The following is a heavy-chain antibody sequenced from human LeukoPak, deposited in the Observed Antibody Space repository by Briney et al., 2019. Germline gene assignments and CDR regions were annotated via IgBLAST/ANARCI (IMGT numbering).Heavy chain of an antibody. D-gene: IGHD2-21*01. CDR2: IYPGASDT. CDR3: ARGLLNVWYYYTDV. Sequence: EESLKISCKGSGYSFTNRWINCVRQIPGKGLGWMGIIYPGASDTRYSPSFQGQVTISADKSINTAYLQWSSLRASDTAIYYWARGLLNVWYYYTDVWGKGTTVTVSS. J-gene: IGHJ6*03. V-gene: IGHV5-51*01. CDR1: GYSFTNRW.